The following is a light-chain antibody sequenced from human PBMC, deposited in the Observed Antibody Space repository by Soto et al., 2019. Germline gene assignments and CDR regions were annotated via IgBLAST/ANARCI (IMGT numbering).Light chain of an antibody. CDR1: QSVTNNY. CDR2: DAS. J-gene: IGKJ2*01. Sequence: ENVLTQSPGTLSLSPGERATLSCRASQSVTNNYLDWYQQKPGQAPRLLTYDASVRPAVIPDRFSGSGSGTDFTLTIPRLEPEDFAVYYCQQYGRSPPTFGPGTKLEIK. V-gene: IGKV3-20*01. CDR3: QQYGRSPPT.